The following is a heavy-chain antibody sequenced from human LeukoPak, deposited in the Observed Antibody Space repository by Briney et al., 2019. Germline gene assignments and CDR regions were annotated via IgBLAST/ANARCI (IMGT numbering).Heavy chain of an antibody. CDR1: GFTFSSYA. CDR2: ISGSGGST. J-gene: IGHJ3*02. D-gene: IGHD2-2*02. V-gene: IGHV3-23*01. Sequence: TGGSLRLSCAASGFTFSSYAVSWVRQAPGKGLEWVSAISGSGGSTYYADSVKGRFTISRDNSKNTLYLQMNSLRAEDTAVDYCAKDITITYCSSTSCYTPTLGAFDIWGQGTMVTVSS. CDR3: AKDITITYCSSTSCYTPTLGAFDI.